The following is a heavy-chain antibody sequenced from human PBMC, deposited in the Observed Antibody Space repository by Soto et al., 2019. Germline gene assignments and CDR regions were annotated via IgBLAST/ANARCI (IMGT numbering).Heavy chain of an antibody. CDR3: AKDLRVGASGGMDV. CDR2: MSYDGSNK. D-gene: IGHD1-26*01. J-gene: IGHJ6*02. Sequence: PGGSLRLSCTASGVTFSNYGMHWVRQAPGKGLEWVSVMSYDGSNKYYVDSVKGRFTISRDNSKNTLYLQMNSLRAEDTAVYYCAKDLRVGASGGMDVWGQGTTVTV. V-gene: IGHV3-30*18. CDR1: GVTFSNYG.